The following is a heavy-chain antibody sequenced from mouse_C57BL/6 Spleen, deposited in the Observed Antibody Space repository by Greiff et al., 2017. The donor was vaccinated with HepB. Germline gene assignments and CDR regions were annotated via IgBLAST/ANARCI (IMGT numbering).Heavy chain of an antibody. V-gene: IGHV5-9*01. CDR3: ARHYYYGSSYGYFDV. CDR2: ISGGGGNT. Sequence: EVQRVESGGGLVKPGGSLKLSCAASGFTFSSYTMSWVRQTPEKRLEWVATISGGGGNTYYPDSVKGRFTISRDNAKNTLYLQMSSLRSEDTALYYCARHYYYGSSYGYFDVWGTGTTVTVSS. D-gene: IGHD1-1*01. CDR1: GFTFSSYT. J-gene: IGHJ1*03.